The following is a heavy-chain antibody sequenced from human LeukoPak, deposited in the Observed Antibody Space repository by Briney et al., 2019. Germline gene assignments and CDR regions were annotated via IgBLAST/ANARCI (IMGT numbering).Heavy chain of an antibody. CDR1: GGSFSGYY. CDR3: ARGRGYSYGYPSRYFDY. J-gene: IGHJ4*02. Sequence: PSETLSLTCAVYGGSFSGYYWSWIRQPPGKGLEWIGEINHSGSTNYNPSLKSRVTISVDTPKNQFSLKLSSVTAADTAVYYCARGRGYSYGYPSRYFDYWGQGTLVTVSS. V-gene: IGHV4-34*01. CDR2: INHSGST. D-gene: IGHD5-18*01.